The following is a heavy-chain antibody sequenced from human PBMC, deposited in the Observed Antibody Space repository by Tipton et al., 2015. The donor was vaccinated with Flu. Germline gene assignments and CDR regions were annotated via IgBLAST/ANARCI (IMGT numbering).Heavy chain of an antibody. CDR2: IYYSGST. CDR3: ATEYRGGGNRYYFDY. Sequence: LRLSYTVSGGSISGYYWTWIRQPPGKGLEWIGYIYYSGSTNYNPSLKSRVTISVDTSKNQFSLKLSSVTAADTAVYYCATEYRGGGNRYYFDYWGQGTLVTVSS. V-gene: IGHV4-59*01. D-gene: IGHD4-23*01. CDR1: GGSISGYY. J-gene: IGHJ4*02.